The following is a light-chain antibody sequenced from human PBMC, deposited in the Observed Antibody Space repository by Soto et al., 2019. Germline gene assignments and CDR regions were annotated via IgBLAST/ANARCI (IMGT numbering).Light chain of an antibody. CDR3: SSFTSSRSYV. CDR1: SSDVGAYNY. CDR2: HVS. V-gene: IGLV2-14*03. J-gene: IGLJ1*01. Sequence: QSVRTQPASVSGSPGQSITISCTGTSSDVGAYNYVSWYQQHPGRAPQLIIYHVSNRPSGVSNRFSGSKSDNTASLTISGLQAEDEADYYCSSFTSSRSYVFGPGTKVTLL.